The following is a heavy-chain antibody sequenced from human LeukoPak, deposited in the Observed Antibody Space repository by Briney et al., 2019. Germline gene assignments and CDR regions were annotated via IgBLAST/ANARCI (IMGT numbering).Heavy chain of an antibody. D-gene: IGHD2-21*01. CDR3: ARGSDLASYNELEY. CDR2: STGAVE. Sequence: GGSLRLSCTASGFTLSAFAMSWVRQAPGKGPEWVSGSTGAVEYYASSVKGRFTVSRDESKNTLYLQMNSLGAEDTATYYCARGSDLASYNELEYWGQGTLVTVSS. CDR1: GFTLSAFA. J-gene: IGHJ4*02. V-gene: IGHV3-23*01.